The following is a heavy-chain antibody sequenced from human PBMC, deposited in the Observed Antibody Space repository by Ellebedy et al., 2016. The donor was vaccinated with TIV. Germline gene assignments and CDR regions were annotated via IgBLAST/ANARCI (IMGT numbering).Heavy chain of an antibody. D-gene: IGHD5-24*01. V-gene: IGHV3-74*01. CDR3: ARPHALEMAVQPYDY. Sequence: GESLKISXAASGFTFSSYWIHWVRQAPGKGLVWVSCIDSAGSNTHYADSVKGRFTISRDNAKNSLYLQMNSLRTEDTAMYYCARPHALEMAVQPYDYWGQGTLVTVSS. CDR2: IDSAGSNT. CDR1: GFTFSSYW. J-gene: IGHJ4*02.